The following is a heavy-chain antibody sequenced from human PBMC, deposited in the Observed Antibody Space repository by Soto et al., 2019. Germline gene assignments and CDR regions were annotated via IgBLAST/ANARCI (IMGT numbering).Heavy chain of an antibody. CDR2: INHRGST. V-gene: IGHV4-34*01. CDR1: GGSFSGYY. J-gene: IGHJ4*02. Sequence: PSETLSLTCAVYGGSFSGYYWSWIRQPPGKGLEWIGEINHRGSTNYNPSLKSRVTLSVDTSKNQFSLKLSSVTAADTAVYYCARTSKFDYWGQGTLVTVPQ. CDR3: ARTSKFDY.